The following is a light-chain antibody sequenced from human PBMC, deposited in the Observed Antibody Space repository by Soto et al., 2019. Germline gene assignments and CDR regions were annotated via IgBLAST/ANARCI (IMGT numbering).Light chain of an antibody. CDR2: KAP. CDR1: QSFSSW. CDR3: QHYNSYSEA. V-gene: IGKV1-5*03. Sequence: DIQMTQSPSTLSASVGDTVTISCRASQSFSSWLAWYQQKPGKAPKLLIYKAPSLQSGVPSRFSGSGSGTEFTLTISSTQPDDFATYYCQHYNSYSEAFGQGTKVDIK. J-gene: IGKJ1*01.